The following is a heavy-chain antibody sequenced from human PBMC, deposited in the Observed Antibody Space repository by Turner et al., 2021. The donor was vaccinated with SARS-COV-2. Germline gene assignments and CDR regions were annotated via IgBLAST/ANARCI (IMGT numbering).Heavy chain of an antibody. CDR3: ARLRLGVNLNYLDY. D-gene: IGHD2-8*01. J-gene: IGHJ4*02. CDR1: GASITSYY. V-gene: IGHV4-59*08. CDR2: TSDSGYT. Sequence: QVQLQESGPGLVKPSENLSLSCIASGASITSYYWSWIRQHQGRGLEWMGYTSDSGYTNYNPSLKSRVTISTDTSRNQFSLRVNSVTAADTAVYFCARLRLGVNLNYLDYWGQGSLVAVSS.